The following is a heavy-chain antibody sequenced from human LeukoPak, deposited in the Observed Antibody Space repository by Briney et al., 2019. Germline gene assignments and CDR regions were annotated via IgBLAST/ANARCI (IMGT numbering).Heavy chain of an antibody. J-gene: IGHJ4*02. CDR3: ARDPGVTTGTYYFDS. V-gene: IGHV4-61*01. D-gene: IGHD1-1*01. Sequence: SGTLSLTCTVSGASVSSGSYYWTWIRQPPGKGLEWIGYIFYSGSTNYNPSLESRVTISFDTSKNQFSLKLTSVTAADTAVYYCARDPGVTTGTYYFDSWGQGSLVTVSS. CDR2: IFYSGST. CDR1: GASVSSGSYY.